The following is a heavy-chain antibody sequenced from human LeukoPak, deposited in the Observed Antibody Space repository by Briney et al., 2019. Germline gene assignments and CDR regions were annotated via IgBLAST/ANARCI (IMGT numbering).Heavy chain of an antibody. CDR1: GFTFSSYG. D-gene: IGHD3-16*01. J-gene: IGHJ4*02. Sequence: GGSLRLSCAASGFTFSSYGMHWVRQAPGKGLEWVAVIWYDGSNKYYADSVKGRFTISRDNAKNSMYLQMNSLRAEDTGVYYRARDLSLGNPGGFDYWGQGALVTVSS. CDR2: IWYDGSNK. V-gene: IGHV3-33*01. CDR3: ARDLSLGNPGGFDY.